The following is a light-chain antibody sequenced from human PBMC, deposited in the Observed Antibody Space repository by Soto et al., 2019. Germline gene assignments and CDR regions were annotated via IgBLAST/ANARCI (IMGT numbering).Light chain of an antibody. CDR3: QKYKSATMYT. V-gene: IGKV1-27*01. J-gene: IGKJ2*01. CDR2: AAS. CDR1: QGISNN. Sequence: DIQMTQSPSSLSSSVGDRVTITCRASQGISNNLAWYQQKPGKLPKLLIFAASTLQSGVPPLFSGSGSGTDFTLTISSLQPEDGATYYCQKYKSATMYTFGQGNKLEIK.